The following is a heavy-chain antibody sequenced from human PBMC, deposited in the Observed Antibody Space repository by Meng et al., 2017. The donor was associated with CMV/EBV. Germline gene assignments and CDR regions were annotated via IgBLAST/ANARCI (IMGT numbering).Heavy chain of an antibody. J-gene: IGHJ6*02. CDR1: GFTFSSYG. CDR2: IRYDGSNK. D-gene: IGHD3-3*01. Sequence: LSLTCAASGFTFSSYGMHWVRQAPGKGLEWVAFIRYDGSNKYYADSVKGRFTISRDNAKNSLYLQMNSLRAENTAVYYCARDKVLRFLEVSYYYYGMDVWGQGTTVTVSS. V-gene: IGHV3-30*02. CDR3: ARDKVLRFLEVSYYYYGMDV.